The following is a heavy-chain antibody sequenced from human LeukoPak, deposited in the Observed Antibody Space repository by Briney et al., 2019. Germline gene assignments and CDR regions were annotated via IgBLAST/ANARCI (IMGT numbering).Heavy chain of an antibody. V-gene: IGHV3-23*01. CDR1: GFTFSSYA. J-gene: IGHJ4*02. CDR3: AKVLVYYYGSGSSLFDY. D-gene: IGHD3-10*01. Sequence: GRSLRLSCAASGFTFSSYAMSWVRQAPGKGLEWVSAISGSGGSTYYADSVKGRFTISRDNSKNTLYLQMNSLRAEDTAVYYCAKVLVYYYGSGSSLFDYWGQGTLVTVSS. CDR2: ISGSGGST.